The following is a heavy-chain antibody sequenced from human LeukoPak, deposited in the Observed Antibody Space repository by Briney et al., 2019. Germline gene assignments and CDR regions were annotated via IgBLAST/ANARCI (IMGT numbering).Heavy chain of an antibody. Sequence: GGSLRLSCTASGFAFGGYAMSRVRQAPGKGLEWVSSISGGSEDTYYAGSVKGRFTISRDNSKSTLYLQMNSLRAEDTAVYYCARTIAQYSNSWLYFYYGLDVWGQGTTVTVS. CDR3: ARTIAQYSNSWLYFYYGLDV. V-gene: IGHV3-23*01. J-gene: IGHJ6*02. CDR2: ISGGSEDT. CDR1: GFAFGGYA. D-gene: IGHD6-13*01.